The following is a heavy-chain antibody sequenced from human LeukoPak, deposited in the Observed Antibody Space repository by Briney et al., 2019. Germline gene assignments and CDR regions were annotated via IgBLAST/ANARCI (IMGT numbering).Heavy chain of an antibody. D-gene: IGHD3-22*01. Sequence: SETLSLTCTVSGGSITSHYWSWIRQPPGKGLEWIGYIYYSGSTNYNPSLKSRVTISVDTSENQFSLKLSSVTAADTAVYYCARGASGYYLHFDYWGQGTLVTVSS. J-gene: IGHJ4*02. CDR1: GGSITSHY. V-gene: IGHV4-59*11. CDR3: ARGASGYYLHFDY. CDR2: IYYSGST.